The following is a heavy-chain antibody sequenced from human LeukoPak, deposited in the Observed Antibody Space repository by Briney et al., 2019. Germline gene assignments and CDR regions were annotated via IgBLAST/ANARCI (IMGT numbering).Heavy chain of an antibody. Sequence: ASVKVSCKVSGYTLTELSMHWVRQAPGKGLEWMGGFDPEDGETIYAQKFQGRVTMTEDTSTDTAYMELSSLRSEDTAVYYCATGGSEGVTRSRVLYYYYGMDVWGQGTTVTVSS. J-gene: IGHJ6*02. V-gene: IGHV1-24*01. CDR1: GYTLTELS. D-gene: IGHD4-23*01. CDR2: FDPEDGET. CDR3: ATGGSEGVTRSRVLYYYYGMDV.